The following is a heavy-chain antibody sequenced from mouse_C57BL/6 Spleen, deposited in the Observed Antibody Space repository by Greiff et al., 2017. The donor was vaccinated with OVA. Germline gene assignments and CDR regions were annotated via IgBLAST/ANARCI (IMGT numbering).Heavy chain of an antibody. J-gene: IGHJ2*01. CDR2: IHPNSGSP. CDR1: GYTFTSSW. CDR3: ARPLLGY. V-gene: IGHV1-64*01. D-gene: IGHD6-5*01. Sequence: VQLQQPGADLVQPGASVKLSCKASGYTFTSSWMHWVKQRPVQGLEWIGMIHPNSGSPTYTAKFQSTATLTLDKSSSTAYMQLSSLTSEDSAVYDCARPLLGYWGQGTTLTVAA.